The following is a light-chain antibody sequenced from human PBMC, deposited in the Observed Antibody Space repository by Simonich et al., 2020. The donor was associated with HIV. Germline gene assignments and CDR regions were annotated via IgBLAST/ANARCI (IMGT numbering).Light chain of an antibody. V-gene: IGKV4-1*01. CDR1: QSVLYSSNNKNY. Sequence: DIVMTQSPDSLAVSLGERATINCKSSQSVLYSSNNKNYLAWYQQKPGQPPKLLIYWASTREFGVPDRFSGSGSGTDFTLTISSLQAEDVAVYCCQQYYSIPLTFGGGTKVEIK. CDR3: QQYYSIPLT. CDR2: WAS. J-gene: IGKJ4*01.